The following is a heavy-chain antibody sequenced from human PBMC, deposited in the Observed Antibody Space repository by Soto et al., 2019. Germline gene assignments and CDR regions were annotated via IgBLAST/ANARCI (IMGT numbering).Heavy chain of an antibody. D-gene: IGHD6-13*01. CDR2: IYYSGRT. J-gene: IGHJ3*02. CDR1: GDSISNYY. CDR3: ARHLWVGSSWYLGAFDI. Sequence: QVQLQESGPGLVKPSETLSLTCTVSGDSISNYYWSWIRQPPGKGLEWIGYIYYSGRTNYNPSLKSRVTMSVDTSKNQFSLKLSSVTAADTAVYYCARHLWVGSSWYLGAFDIWGQGTMVTVSS. V-gene: IGHV4-59*08.